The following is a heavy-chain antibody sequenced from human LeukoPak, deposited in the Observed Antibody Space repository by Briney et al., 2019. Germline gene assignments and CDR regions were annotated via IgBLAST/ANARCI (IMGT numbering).Heavy chain of an antibody. CDR1: GGSISSGSYY. V-gene: IGHV4-61*02. CDR2: IYTSGST. J-gene: IGHJ4*02. D-gene: IGHD6-13*01. Sequence: SETLSLTCTVSGGSISSGSYYWSWIRQPAGKGLEWIGRIYTSGSTNYNPSLKSRVTISVDTSKNQFSLKLSSVTAADTAVYYYARVPLPEQHADYWGQGTLVTVSS. CDR3: ARVPLPEQHADY.